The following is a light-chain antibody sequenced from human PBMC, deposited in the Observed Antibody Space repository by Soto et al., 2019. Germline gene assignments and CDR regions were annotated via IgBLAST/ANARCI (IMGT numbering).Light chain of an antibody. Sequence: EIMMTQSPATLSVSPGERATLSCRASQSVSNNVAWYQQKPCQAPRLLIYYASTRATGIPARFTGGGSGTEFTFTISSLQAEDFALYYCQQYNNWPPITFGQGTRLEIK. CDR3: QQYNNWPPIT. V-gene: IGKV3-15*01. J-gene: IGKJ5*01. CDR2: YAS. CDR1: QSVSNN.